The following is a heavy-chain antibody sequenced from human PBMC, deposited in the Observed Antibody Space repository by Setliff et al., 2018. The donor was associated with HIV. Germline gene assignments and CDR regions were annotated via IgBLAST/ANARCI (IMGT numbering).Heavy chain of an antibody. Sequence: SETLSLTCTVSGGSVNDFYWGWIRQPPGKGLEWIGEINDSGSTNYNPSLKSRVTISVNTSKNQFSLNLGSVTAADTAVYYCARGYTSGYLDYWGQGSLVTVSS. D-gene: IGHD6-19*01. V-gene: IGHV4-34*01. CDR2: INDSGST. CDR1: GGSVNDFY. CDR3: ARGYTSGYLDY. J-gene: IGHJ4*02.